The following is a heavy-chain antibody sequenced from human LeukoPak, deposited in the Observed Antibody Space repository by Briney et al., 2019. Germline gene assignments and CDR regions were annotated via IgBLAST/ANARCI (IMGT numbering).Heavy chain of an antibody. CDR2: IYNDGKT. D-gene: IGHD3-22*01. J-gene: IGHJ4*01. CDR3: ARGGVHYYDTSGYVFGY. Sequence: PGGSLRLSCAASGFIVMDNYMSWVRQAPGKGLEWVAVIYNDGKTYYADSVKDRFTIFSDNSRNTLNLQMNSLRAEDTAVYYCARGGVHYYDTSGYVFGYWGHGTLVTVSS. CDR1: GFIVMDNY. V-gene: IGHV3-53*01.